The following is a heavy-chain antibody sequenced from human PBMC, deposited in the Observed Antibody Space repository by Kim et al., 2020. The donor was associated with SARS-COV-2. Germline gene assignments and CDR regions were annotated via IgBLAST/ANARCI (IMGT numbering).Heavy chain of an antibody. CDR3: ARDERDSSGWANWFDP. J-gene: IGHJ5*02. V-gene: IGHV4-59*13. Sequence: SETLSLTCTVSGGSISSYYWSWIRQPPGKGLEWIGYIYYSGSTNYNPSLKSPVTISVDTSKNQFSLKLSSVTAADTAVYYCARDERDSSGWANWFDPWGQGTLVTVSS. CDR1: GGSISSYY. CDR2: IYYSGST. D-gene: IGHD6-19*01.